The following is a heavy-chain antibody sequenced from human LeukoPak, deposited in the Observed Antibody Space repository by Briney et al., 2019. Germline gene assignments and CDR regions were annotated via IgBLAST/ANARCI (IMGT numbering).Heavy chain of an antibody. CDR2: IGGSRSGI. J-gene: IGHJ6*04. CDR1: GFTFSSYD. CDR3: ARSSFSNGMDV. Sequence: GGSLRLSCAASGFTFSSYDMNWVRQAPGKGLEWVSYIGGSRSGIYYADSVKGQFTISRDNARNSLYRQMNSLRAEDTAVYYCARSSFSNGMDVWGRGTTVTVSS. D-gene: IGHD3-10*01. V-gene: IGHV3-48*03.